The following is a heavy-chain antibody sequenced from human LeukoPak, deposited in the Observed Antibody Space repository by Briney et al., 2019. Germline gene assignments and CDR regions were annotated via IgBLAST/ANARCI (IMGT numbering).Heavy chain of an antibody. V-gene: IGHV3-33*01. CDR1: GFTFSSFG. CDR3: ARAGDAFDI. Sequence: GGSLRLSCAASGFTFSSFGMHWVRQAPGKGLEWVAVIWYDGSDKYYKDSVKGRFTISRDNSKNTLYLQMNSLRAEDTATYYCARAGDAFDIWGQGTMVTVSS. CDR2: IWYDGSDK. J-gene: IGHJ3*02.